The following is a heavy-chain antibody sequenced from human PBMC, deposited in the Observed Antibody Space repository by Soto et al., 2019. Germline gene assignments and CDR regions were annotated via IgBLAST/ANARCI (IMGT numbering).Heavy chain of an antibody. CDR3: AREREKYNWNYGGGYYYYYGMDV. J-gene: IGHJ6*02. Sequence: PSQTLSLTCAISGDSVSSNSAAWNWIRQSPSRGLEWLGRTYYRSKWYNDYAVSVKSRITINPDTSKNQFSLQLNSVTPEDTAVYYCAREREKYNWNYGGGYYYYYGMDVWGQGTTVTVSS. D-gene: IGHD1-7*01. V-gene: IGHV6-1*01. CDR2: TYYRSKWYN. CDR1: GDSVSSNSAA.